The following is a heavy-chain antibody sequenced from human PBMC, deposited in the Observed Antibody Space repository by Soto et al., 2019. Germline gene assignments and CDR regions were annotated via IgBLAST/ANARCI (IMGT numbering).Heavy chain of an antibody. J-gene: IGHJ4*02. Sequence: VQLVQSGAEVTKPGASVKVSCKASGYTFIRYPMHLVRQAPGQRLEWMGWINAGDDKKKYSQKFQGRVTITRDTTASTADKEQSSLRSEDTAVYYCARDPITVVRGVMPYFDYWGQGTLVTGSS. CDR3: ARDPITVVRGVMPYFDY. D-gene: IGHD3-10*01. CDR1: GYTFIRYP. CDR2: INAGDDKK. V-gene: IGHV1-3*01.